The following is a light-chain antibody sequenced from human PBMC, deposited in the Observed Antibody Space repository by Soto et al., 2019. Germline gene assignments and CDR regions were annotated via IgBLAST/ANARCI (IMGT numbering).Light chain of an antibody. J-gene: IGLJ2*01. CDR1: NANVGGHA. CDR3: AVWYDNLSAVL. V-gene: IGLV1-44*01. CDR2: NTY. Sequence: QSVLTQPPSASGTPGQRFTIFCSGNNANVGGHAVSWYQQLPGTAPKVLIYNTYQRPSGGPDRFSGARSGTSASLVISGLQSEDEADYDCAVWYDNLSAVLFGGGTKLTVL.